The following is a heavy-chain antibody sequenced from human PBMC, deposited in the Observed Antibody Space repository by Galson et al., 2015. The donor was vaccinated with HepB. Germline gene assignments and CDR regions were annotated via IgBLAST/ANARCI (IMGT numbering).Heavy chain of an antibody. CDR3: ARAGVITPFGWFDP. Sequence: SVKVSCKASGYTFSDYYMHWVRQAPGQGLEWMGWINPNSGGTNYAQKFQGWVTMTRDTSISTAHMELSRLRSDDTAVYYCARAGVITPFGWFDPWGQGTLVTVSS. V-gene: IGHV1-2*04. CDR1: GYTFSDYY. D-gene: IGHD3-10*01. CDR2: INPNSGGT. J-gene: IGHJ5*02.